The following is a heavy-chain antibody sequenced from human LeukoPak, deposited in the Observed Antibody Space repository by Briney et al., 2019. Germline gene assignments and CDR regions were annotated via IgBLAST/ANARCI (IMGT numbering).Heavy chain of an antibody. J-gene: IGHJ4*02. D-gene: IGHD6-6*01. CDR2: ISWNSGNI. CDR1: GFTFDVYA. V-gene: IGHV3-9*01. CDR3: ARDPSYSSSFPYFDY. Sequence: PGGSLRLSCAASGFTFDVYAMHWVRQVPGKGLEWVSGISWNSGNIEYADSVKGRFTISRDNAKKSLFLQMNSLRAEDTALYYCARDPSYSSSFPYFDYWGQGVLVTVSS.